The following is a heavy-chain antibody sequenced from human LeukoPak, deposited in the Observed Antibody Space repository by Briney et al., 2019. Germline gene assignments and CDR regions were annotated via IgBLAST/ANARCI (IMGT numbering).Heavy chain of an antibody. V-gene: IGHV3-21*01. D-gene: IGHD1-20*01. CDR1: GFTFSSYS. CDR3: ARSNWNDASFDY. Sequence: PGGSLRLSCAASGFTFSSYSMNWVRQAPGKGLEWVSSISSSSSYIYYADSVKGRFTTSRDNAKNSLYLQMNSLRAEDTAVYYCARSNWNDASFDYWGQGTLVTVSS. CDR2: ISSSSSYI. J-gene: IGHJ4*02.